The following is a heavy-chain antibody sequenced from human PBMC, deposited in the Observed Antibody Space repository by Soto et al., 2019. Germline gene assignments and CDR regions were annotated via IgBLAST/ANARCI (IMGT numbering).Heavy chain of an antibody. D-gene: IGHD4-17*01. V-gene: IGHV1-69*12. CDR1: GGTFSSYA. CDR2: IIPIFGTA. CDR3: ARVTTVVTGGYWYFDL. J-gene: IGHJ2*01. Sequence: QVQLVQSGAEVKKPGSSVKVSCKASGGTFSSYAISWVRQAPGQGLEWMGGIIPIFGTANYAQKFQGRVTITADESTSTAYMELSSLRSEDTAVYSCARVTTVVTGGYWYFDLWGSGTLVTVSS.